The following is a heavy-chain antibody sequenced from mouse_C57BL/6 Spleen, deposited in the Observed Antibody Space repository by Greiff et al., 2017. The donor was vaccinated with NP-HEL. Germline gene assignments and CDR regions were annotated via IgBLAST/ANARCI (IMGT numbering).Heavy chain of an antibody. CDR2: NDPNSGGT. CDR3: ARRGGSSYGAFDD. D-gene: IGHD1-1*01. J-gene: IGHJ2*01. V-gene: IGHV1-72*01. CDR1: GYTFTSYW. Sequence: QVQLQQPGAELVKPGASVKLSCKASGYTFTSYWMPWVKQRPGRGLEWIGRNDPNSGGTKYNEKFKSKATLTVDKPSSTAYMQLSSLTSEDSAVYYCARRGGSSYGAFDDWGQGTTLTVSS.